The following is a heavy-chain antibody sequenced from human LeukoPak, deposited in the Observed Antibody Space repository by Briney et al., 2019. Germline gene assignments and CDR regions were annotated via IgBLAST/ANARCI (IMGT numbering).Heavy chain of an antibody. CDR1: GYIFNSYW. CDR3: ARRSTYHDY. V-gene: IGHV5-10-1*01. D-gene: IGHD2-2*01. CDR2: IDPSDSYT. Sequence: GESLQISCKGSGYIFNSYWITWVRQMPGKGLEWMGRIDPSDSYTNYSPSFQGHVTISTDKSISTAYLQWSSLKASDTAIYYCARRSTYHDYWGQGTLVTVSS. J-gene: IGHJ4*02.